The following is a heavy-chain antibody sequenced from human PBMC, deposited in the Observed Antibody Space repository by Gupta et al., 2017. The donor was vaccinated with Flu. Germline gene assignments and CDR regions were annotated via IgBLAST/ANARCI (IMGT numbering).Heavy chain of an antibody. J-gene: IGHJ5*02. CDR1: GFTFSSYW. CDR3: AXGRGAARKKWLDP. V-gene: IGHV3-74*01. D-gene: IGHD1-26*01. Sequence: EVQLVESGGGLVQHGGSLRLSCAASGFTFSSYWMHWVRQAPGKGLVGVPRINSDGSSKSYADAGKGRFTISRENAKNTLYPQMKGMGAEXTAVYYCAXGRGAARKKWLDPGCHGTMVTVSS. CDR2: INSDGSSK.